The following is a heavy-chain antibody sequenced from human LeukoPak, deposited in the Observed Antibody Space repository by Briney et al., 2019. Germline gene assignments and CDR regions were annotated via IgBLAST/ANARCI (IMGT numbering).Heavy chain of an antibody. J-gene: IGHJ5*02. CDR3: AKDAPIAAAGTNWFDP. CDR1: RFTLRSYA. CDR2: IIGSVGST. Sequence: PGGSPRLSPAAPRFTLRSYAMSCGREAPGGGEGWASAIIGSVGSTYYADSVKGRFTISRDNSKNTLYLQMNSLRAEDTAVYYCAKDAPIAAAGTNWFDPWGQGTLVTVSS. D-gene: IGHD6-13*01. V-gene: IGHV3-23*01.